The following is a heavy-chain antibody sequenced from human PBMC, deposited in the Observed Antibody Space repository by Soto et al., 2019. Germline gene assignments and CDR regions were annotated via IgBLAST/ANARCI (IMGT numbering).Heavy chain of an antibody. CDR2: ISSSSSTI. Sequence: EVQLVESGGGLVQPGGSLRLSCAASGFTFSSYSMNWVRQAPGKGLEWVSYISSSSSTIYYADSVKGRFTISRDNAKNSPYLQMNSLGDEDTAVYYCAREDYRDYWGQGTLVTVSS. CDR1: GFTFSSYS. J-gene: IGHJ4*02. CDR3: AREDYRDY. D-gene: IGHD4-17*01. V-gene: IGHV3-48*02.